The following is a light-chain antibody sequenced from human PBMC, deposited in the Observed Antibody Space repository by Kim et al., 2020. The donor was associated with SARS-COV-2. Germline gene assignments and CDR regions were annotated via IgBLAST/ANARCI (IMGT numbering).Light chain of an antibody. Sequence: DIQMTQSPSTLSSSVGDRVTISCRASHNINTQLSWYEQKQGEAPKLLISKASTLENGVPSRFSGSGTGTEFTLTISSLQPDDFATFYCQQYSDYPCTFGQGTKVDIK. CDR2: KAS. CDR1: HNINTQ. J-gene: IGKJ2*02. V-gene: IGKV1-5*03. CDR3: QQYSDYPCT.